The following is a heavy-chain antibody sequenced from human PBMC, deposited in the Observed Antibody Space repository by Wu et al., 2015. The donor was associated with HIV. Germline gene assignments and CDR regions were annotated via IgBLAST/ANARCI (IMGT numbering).Heavy chain of an antibody. V-gene: IGHV1-2*02. CDR2: INPNSGGT. Sequence: QVQLVQSGAEVKKPGASVKVSCQASGYTFTDYYIHWVRQAPGQGLEWMGWINPNSGGTNYAQKFQGRVTMTRDTSISTGYMEMTELISDDTAVYYCAKTGGKYADYLDIDYWGQGTLVTVSS. D-gene: IGHD4-17*01. CDR3: AKTGGKYADYLDIDY. J-gene: IGHJ4*02. CDR1: GYTFTDYY.